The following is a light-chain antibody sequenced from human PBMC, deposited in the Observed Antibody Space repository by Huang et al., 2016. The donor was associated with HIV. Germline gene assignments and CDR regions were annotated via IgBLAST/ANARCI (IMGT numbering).Light chain of an antibody. Sequence: EIVLTQSPATLSLSPGERATLSCRASQSVGSFLAWYQQKPGQAPSLLIYDASYRATGIPASCSGSGSGTDFTLTISSLEPEDFAVYYCQHRTYSFTFGPGTKVD. CDR1: QSVGSF. V-gene: IGKV3-11*01. J-gene: IGKJ3*01. CDR2: DAS. CDR3: QHRTYSFT.